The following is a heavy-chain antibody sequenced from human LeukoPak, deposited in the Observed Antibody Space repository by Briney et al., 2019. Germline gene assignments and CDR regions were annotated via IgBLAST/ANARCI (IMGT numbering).Heavy chain of an antibody. CDR3: VTDPRLGSD. CDR2: IGGSSGST. Sequence: GGPLRLSCAASGFTFSSRAMSWVRQAPGKGLEWVSHIGGSSGSTYYADSVKGRFTISRDISKNTLYLQMNTLRVEDTAVYYCVTDPRLGSDWGQGTLVTVSS. J-gene: IGHJ4*02. CDR1: GFTFSSRA. V-gene: IGHV3-23*01. D-gene: IGHD3-16*01.